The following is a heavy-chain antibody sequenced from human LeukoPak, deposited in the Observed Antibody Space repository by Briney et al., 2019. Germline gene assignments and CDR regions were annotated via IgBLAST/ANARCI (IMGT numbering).Heavy chain of an antibody. CDR1: GFTFSSCS. V-gene: IGHV3-23*01. J-gene: IGHJ4*02. CDR2: ISHSGDST. CDR3: AKGGWGSISDY. D-gene: IGHD3-16*01. Sequence: GGSLRLSCAASGFTFSSCSMAWVRQAPGKGLEWVSTISHSGDSTYYADFAKGRFTISRDNSKNTLSLQMNSLRAEDTALYYCAKGGWGSISDYWGQGTLVTVSS.